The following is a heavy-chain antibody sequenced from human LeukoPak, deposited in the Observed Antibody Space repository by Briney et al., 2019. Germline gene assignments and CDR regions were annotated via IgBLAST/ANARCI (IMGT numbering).Heavy chain of an antibody. CDR2: ISSSDTTI. CDR3: ARGLPATLLDY. Sequence: GGSLRLSCVASGFTFSDYYMSWISQAPGKGLEWVSYISSSDTTIYYADSVKGRFTISSDNAKNSLYLQMNSLRVEDTAVYYCARGLPATLLDYWGQGTLVTVSS. D-gene: IGHD2-2*01. CDR1: GFTFSDYY. J-gene: IGHJ4*02. V-gene: IGHV3-11*01.